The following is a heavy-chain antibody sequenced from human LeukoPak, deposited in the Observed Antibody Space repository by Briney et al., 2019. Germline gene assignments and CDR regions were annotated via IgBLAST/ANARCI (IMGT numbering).Heavy chain of an antibody. J-gene: IGHJ6*02. CDR3: ARDNYYSIDV. CDR1: GFILSDYD. V-gene: IGHV3-48*03. CDR2: VSSSGNII. Sequence: GGSLRLSCAASGFILSDYDINWVRQALGKGLEWVSYVSSSGNIIYYADSVKGRFTISRDNAKNSLYLQMSSLRADDTAVYYCARDNYYSIDVWGQGTTVTVSS.